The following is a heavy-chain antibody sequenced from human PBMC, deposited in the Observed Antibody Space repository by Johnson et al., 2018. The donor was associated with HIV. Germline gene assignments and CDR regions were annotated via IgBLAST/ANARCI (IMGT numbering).Heavy chain of an antibody. D-gene: IGHD6-13*01. CDR2: ISYDGSNK. J-gene: IGHJ3*02. Sequence: QVQLVESGGGVVQPGKSLRLFCAASGFMFSTYAMHWVRQAPGKGLEWVAVISYDGSNKYYADSVKGRFTISRDNSKNTLYLQMNSLRAEDTAVYYCARDSGRYSSSWATFGAFDIWGQGTMVTVSS. CDR1: GFMFSTYA. V-gene: IGHV3-30*04. CDR3: ARDSGRYSSSWATFGAFDI.